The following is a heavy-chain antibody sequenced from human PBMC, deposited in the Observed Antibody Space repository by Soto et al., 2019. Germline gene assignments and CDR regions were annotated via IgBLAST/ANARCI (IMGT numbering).Heavy chain of an antibody. CDR1: GFSLANYP. V-gene: IGHV3-48*02. D-gene: IGHD6-19*01. CDR2: SSPRGDTI. CDR3: AKGPHTNVGWPYYFES. J-gene: IGHJ4*02. Sequence: WGVLRLSCVASGFSLANYPMNWVRQTPGKGLEWISYSSPRGDTIYYADSVEGRFTISRDNARNSLSLHMSSLRDEDSALYYCAKGPHTNVGWPYYFESWGQGVPVTVSS.